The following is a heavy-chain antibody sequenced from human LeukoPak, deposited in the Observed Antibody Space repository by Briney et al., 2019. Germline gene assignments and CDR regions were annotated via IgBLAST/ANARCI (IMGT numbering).Heavy chain of an antibody. D-gene: IGHD3-22*01. V-gene: IGHV4-30-4*08. CDR3: ARGYYYDSSGYYFGY. CDR1: GGSISSGDYY. CDR2: IYYSGST. Sequence: SQTLSLTCTVSGGSISSGDYYWSWIRQPPGKGLEWIGYIYYSGSTYYNPSLKSRVTISVDKSKNQFSLKLSSVTAADTAVYYCARGYYYDSSGYYFGYWGQGTLVTVSS. J-gene: IGHJ4*02.